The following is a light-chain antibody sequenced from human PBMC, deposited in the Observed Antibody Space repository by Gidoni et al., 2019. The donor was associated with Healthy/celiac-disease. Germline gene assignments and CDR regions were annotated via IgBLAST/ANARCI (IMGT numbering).Light chain of an antibody. CDR1: QSVLYSSNNKNY. CDR2: WAS. J-gene: IGKJ4*01. CDR3: QKYNSTPRT. V-gene: IGKV4-1*01. Sequence: EIVMTQSPDSLAVSLGERATINCKSSQSVLYSSNNKNYLAWYQQKPGQPPKLLIYWASTRESGVPDRFSGSGSGTDFTLTISSLQAEDVAVYYCQKYNSTPRTFGGGTKVEIK.